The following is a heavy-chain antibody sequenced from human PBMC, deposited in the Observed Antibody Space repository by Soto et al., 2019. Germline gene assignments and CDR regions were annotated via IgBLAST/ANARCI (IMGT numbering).Heavy chain of an antibody. CDR2: IIPIFGTA. Sequence: GASVKVSCKASGGTFSIYAISWVRQAPGQGLEWMGGIIPIFGTANYAQKFQGRVTITADESTSTAYRELSSRRSEDTAVYYCARDWGRTGTKGPWFDPGGQGTLVTVYS. J-gene: IGHJ5*02. CDR3: ARDWGRTGTKGPWFDP. CDR1: GGTFSIYA. V-gene: IGHV1-69*13. D-gene: IGHD1-7*01.